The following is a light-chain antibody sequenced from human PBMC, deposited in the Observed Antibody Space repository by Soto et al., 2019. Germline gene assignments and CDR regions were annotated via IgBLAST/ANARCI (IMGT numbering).Light chain of an antibody. V-gene: IGLV2-14*01. CDR1: SSDVGSYNY. CDR2: EVS. Sequence: QSVLTQPASVSGSPGQSITISCTGTSSDVGSYNYVSWYQQHPGKAPKLMIYEVSDRPSGISSRFSGSKSGNTASLTISGLQHEDEADYYCSSYTSSTTLFGTGTKVTGL. J-gene: IGLJ1*01. CDR3: SSYTSSTTL.